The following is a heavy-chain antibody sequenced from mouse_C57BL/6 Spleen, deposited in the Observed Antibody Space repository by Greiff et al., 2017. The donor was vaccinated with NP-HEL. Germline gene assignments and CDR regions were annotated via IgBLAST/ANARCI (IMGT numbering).Heavy chain of an antibody. J-gene: IGHJ2*01. D-gene: IGHD2-4*01. CDR1: GYAFSSYW. Sequence: QVQLKQSGAELVKPGASVKISCKASGYAFSSYWMNWVKQRPGKGLEWIGQIYPGDGDTNYNGKFKGKATLTADKSSSTAYMQLSSLTSEDSAVYFCARKGNYDYSFDYWGQGTTLTVSS. V-gene: IGHV1-80*01. CDR3: ARKGNYDYSFDY. CDR2: IYPGDGDT.